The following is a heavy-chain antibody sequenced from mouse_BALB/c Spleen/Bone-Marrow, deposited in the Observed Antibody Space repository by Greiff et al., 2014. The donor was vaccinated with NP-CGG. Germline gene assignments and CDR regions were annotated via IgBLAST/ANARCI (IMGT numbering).Heavy chain of an antibody. V-gene: IGHV1S22*01. CDR2: IYPGSGST. J-gene: IGHJ2*01. Sequence: GSELVRPGASVKLSCKASGYTFTSYWMHWVKQRPGQGLEWIGNIYPGSGSTNYDEKFKSKATLTVDTSSSTAYMQLSSQTSEDSAVYYGTKRRGSYCYFDYWGQGTTLTVSS. D-gene: IGHD1-1*02. CDR3: TKRRGSYCYFDY. CDR1: GYTFTSYW.